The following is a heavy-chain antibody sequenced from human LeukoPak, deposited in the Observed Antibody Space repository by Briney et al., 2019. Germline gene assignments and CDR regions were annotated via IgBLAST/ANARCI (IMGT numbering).Heavy chain of an antibody. J-gene: IGHJ3*02. CDR3: ARGGKVGAFDI. D-gene: IGHD3-10*01. CDR1: GFTFSSYD. V-gene: IGHV3-13*04. CDR2: IGTAGDT. Sequence: QPGGSLRLSCAASGFTFSSYDMHWVRQATAKGLEWVSAIGTAGDTYYPGSVKGRFTISRENAKNSLYLQMNSLRAGDTAMYYCARGGKVGAFDIWGQGTMVTVSS.